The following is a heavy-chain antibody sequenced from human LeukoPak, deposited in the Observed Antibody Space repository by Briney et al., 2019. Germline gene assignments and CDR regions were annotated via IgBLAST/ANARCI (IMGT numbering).Heavy chain of an antibody. J-gene: IGHJ3*02. CDR3: ARVGDGLNDGFDI. CDR1: GYTFTGYY. Sequence: ASVKVSCKASGYTFTGYYMNWVRQAPGQGREWMGRINPNTGGTNYAQNFQGSVTMTRDTSITTVYMELSRLRSDDTAVYYCARVGDGLNDGFDIWGQGTMVTVSS. CDR2: INPNTGGT. V-gene: IGHV1-2*06. D-gene: IGHD5-24*01.